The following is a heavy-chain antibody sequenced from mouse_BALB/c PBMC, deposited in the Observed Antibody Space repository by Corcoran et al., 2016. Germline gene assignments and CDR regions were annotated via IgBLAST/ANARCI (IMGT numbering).Heavy chain of an antibody. Sequence: QIQLVQSGPELKKPGETVKISCKASGYTFTNYGMNWVKQAPGKGLKWMGWINTYTGEPTYADDFKGRFAFSLETSASTAYLQINNLKNEDMATYFCARGGYYGSSYSAYWGQGTLVTVSA. D-gene: IGHD1-1*01. CDR1: GYTFTNYG. J-gene: IGHJ3*01. CDR2: INTYTGEP. V-gene: IGHV9-1*02. CDR3: ARGGYYGSSYSAY.